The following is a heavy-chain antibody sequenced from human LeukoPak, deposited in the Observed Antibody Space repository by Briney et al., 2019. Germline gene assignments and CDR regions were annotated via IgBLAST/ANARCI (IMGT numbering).Heavy chain of an antibody. V-gene: IGHV3-23*01. CDR2: ITGSGNSA. D-gene: IGHD3-22*01. CDR3: AKDTMIVVVLTSGSAFDI. J-gene: IGHJ3*02. CDR1: GFTFSNYA. Sequence: GGSLRLSCAASGFTFSNYAMSWVRQAPGKGLEWVSVITGSGNSAYYADSVKGRFTISRDNSKNTLYLQMNNLRAEDTAVYHCAKDTMIVVVLTSGSAFDIWGQGTMVTVSS.